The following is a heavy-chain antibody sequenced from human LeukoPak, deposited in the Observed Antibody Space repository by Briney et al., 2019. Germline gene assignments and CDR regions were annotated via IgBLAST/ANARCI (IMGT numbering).Heavy chain of an antibody. CDR3: ARRYSSGLYDCFDY. CDR2: ISPGDSDT. CDR1: GYIFTTYW. D-gene: IGHD6-19*01. V-gene: IGHV5-51*01. Sequence: GESLKISCKGSGYIFTTYWIGWVRQMPGKGLEWMGIISPGDSDTRYSPSFQGQVTISADKSITTSYLQWSSLKASDTAMYYCARRYSSGLYDCFDYWGQGTLVTVSS. J-gene: IGHJ4*02.